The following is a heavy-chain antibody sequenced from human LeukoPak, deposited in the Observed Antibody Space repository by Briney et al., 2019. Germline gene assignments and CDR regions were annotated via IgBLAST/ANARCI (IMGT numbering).Heavy chain of an antibody. CDR3: ARAREGEVIDS. CDR2: INYGGRT. CDR1: GGSFSGHY. D-gene: IGHD3-3*01. J-gene: IGHJ4*02. V-gene: IGHV4-34*01. Sequence: PSETLSLTCAVYGGSFSGHYWTWIRQSPGMGREWIGEINYGGRTNYNPSLKSRVIISVDTSKNQFSLKTRSVTAADTAVYYCARAREGEVIDSWGQGTLVTVSS.